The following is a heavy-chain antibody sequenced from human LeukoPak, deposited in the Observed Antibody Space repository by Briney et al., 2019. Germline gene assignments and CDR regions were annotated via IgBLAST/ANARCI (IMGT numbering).Heavy chain of an antibody. CDR2: IYPGDSDT. V-gene: IGHV5-51*01. CDR3: ARRPRYCSGGSCYLDY. Sequence: KHGESLKISCKGSGYNFTSYWIGWVRQMPGKGLEWMGIIYPGDSDTRYSPSFQGQVTISADKSITTAYLQWSSLKASDTAMYYCARRPRYCSGGSCYLDYWGQGTLVTVSS. J-gene: IGHJ4*02. D-gene: IGHD2-15*01. CDR1: GYNFTSYW.